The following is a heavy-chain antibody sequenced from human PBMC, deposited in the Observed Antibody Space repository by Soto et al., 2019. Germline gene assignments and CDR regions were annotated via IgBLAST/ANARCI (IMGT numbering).Heavy chain of an antibody. D-gene: IGHD1-26*01. V-gene: IGHV1-58*01. CDR3: AAGRYCGTHYYYYYGMDV. Sequence: QMQLVQSGPEVKKPGTSVKVSCKASGFTFTSSAVQWVRQARGQRLEWIGWIVVGSGNTNCAQKFQERVTSTRDMSTSTAYMELSSLRSEDTAVYYCAAGRYCGTHYYYYYGMDVWGQGSTVTVSS. J-gene: IGHJ6*02. CDR1: GFTFTSSA. CDR2: IVVGSGNT.